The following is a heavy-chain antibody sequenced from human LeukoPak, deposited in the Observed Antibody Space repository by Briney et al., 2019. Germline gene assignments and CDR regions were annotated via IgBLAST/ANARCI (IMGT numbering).Heavy chain of an antibody. J-gene: IGHJ4*02. CDR1: GFTFSDYA. D-gene: IGHD4-17*01. CDR3: ATDDDYGDYTIDY. V-gene: IGHV3-30-3*01. Sequence: GGSLRLSCAASGFTFSDYAIHWVRQALGKGLEWVAVISYDGTKKYHADSVKGRFTISRDNSKNTLYLQMNSLIPDDTALYYCATDDDYGDYTIDYWGQGTLVTVSS. CDR2: ISYDGTKK.